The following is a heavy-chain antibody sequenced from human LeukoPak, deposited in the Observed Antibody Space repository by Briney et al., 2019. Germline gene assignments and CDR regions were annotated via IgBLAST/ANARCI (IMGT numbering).Heavy chain of an antibody. Sequence: SETLSLTCTVSGGSISSYYWSWIRQPPGKGLEWIGYIYYSGSTYYNPSLKSRVTISVDKSKNKFSLKLRSVTAADTAVYYCARQKEPRWLQLLDYWGQGTLVTVSS. CDR2: IYYSGST. D-gene: IGHD5-24*01. V-gene: IGHV4-59*08. J-gene: IGHJ4*02. CDR1: GGSISSYY. CDR3: ARQKEPRWLQLLDY.